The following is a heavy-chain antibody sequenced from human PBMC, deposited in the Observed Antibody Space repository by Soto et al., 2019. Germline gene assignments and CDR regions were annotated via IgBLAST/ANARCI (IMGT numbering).Heavy chain of an antibody. J-gene: IGHJ6*02. CDR2: ISYDGNNK. Sequence: GGSLRLSCAASGFTFSIYAIHWVRQAPGKGLEWVAVISYDGNNKYYTDSVKGRFTISRDNSKNTVFLQMNSLRAEDTAVYYCAKEFTDWNYYYGVDVWGQGTTVTVSS. CDR1: GFTFSIYA. CDR3: AKEFTDWNYYYGVDV. D-gene: IGHD1-1*01. V-gene: IGHV3-30*18.